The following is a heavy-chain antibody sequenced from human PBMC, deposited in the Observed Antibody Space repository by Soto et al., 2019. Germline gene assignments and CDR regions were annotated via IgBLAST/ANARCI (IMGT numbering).Heavy chain of an antibody. V-gene: IGHV1-69*01. CDR2: IIHIFGTA. CDR1: GCTFSSYA. Sequence: QVQLVQSGAEVKKPGSSVKVSCKASGCTFSSYAITWVRQAPGQGLEWMGGIIHIFGTANYAQKLQGRVTITADEPTCTAYMELSSLRSEDTAVYYCAPHPIGYGDAFDIWGQGTMVTVSS. D-gene: IGHD6-13*01. CDR3: APHPIGYGDAFDI. J-gene: IGHJ3*02.